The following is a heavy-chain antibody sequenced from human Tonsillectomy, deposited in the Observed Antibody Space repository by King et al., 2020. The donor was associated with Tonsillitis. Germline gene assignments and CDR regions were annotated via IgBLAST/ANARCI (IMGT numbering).Heavy chain of an antibody. J-gene: IGHJ6*02. CDR1: GFTFSSYA. D-gene: IGHD5-12*01. CDR3: ARQVATITGYYYYGMDV. V-gene: IGHV3-30-3*01. Sequence: VQLVESGGGVVQPGRSLRLSCAASGFTFSSYAMHWVRQAPGKGLEWVAVISYVGSNKYYADSVKGRFTFSRDNSKNTLYLQMNSLRAEDTAVYYCARQVATITGYYYYGMDVWGQGTTVTVSS. CDR2: ISYVGSNK.